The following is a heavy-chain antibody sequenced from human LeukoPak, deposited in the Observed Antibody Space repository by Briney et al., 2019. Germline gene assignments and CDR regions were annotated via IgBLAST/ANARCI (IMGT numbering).Heavy chain of an antibody. J-gene: IGHJ4*02. V-gene: IGHV3-30*04. CDR3: AKTLNPQLWYPLLFDY. CDR1: GFTFSSYA. CDR2: ISYDKSHK. D-gene: IGHD5-18*01. Sequence: PGGSLRLSCAASGFTFSSYAMHWVRQAPGKGLEWVAVISYDKSHKYYADSVKGRFTISRDNSKNTLYLQMNSLRAEDTAVYYCAKTLNPQLWYPLLFDYWGQGTLVTVSS.